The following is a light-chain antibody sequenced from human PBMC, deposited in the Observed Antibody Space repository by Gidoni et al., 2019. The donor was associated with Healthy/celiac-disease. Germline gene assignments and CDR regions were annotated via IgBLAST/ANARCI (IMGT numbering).Light chain of an antibody. Sequence: EIVLTQSPATLSLSPGERATLSCRASQSVSSYLAWYHQKPGQAPRLLIYDASNRATGIPARFSGSGSGTDFTLTINSLEPEDFAVYYCQQRSNWPLTFGPGTKVDIK. CDR3: QQRSNWPLT. CDR2: DAS. CDR1: QSVSSY. J-gene: IGKJ3*01. V-gene: IGKV3-11*01.